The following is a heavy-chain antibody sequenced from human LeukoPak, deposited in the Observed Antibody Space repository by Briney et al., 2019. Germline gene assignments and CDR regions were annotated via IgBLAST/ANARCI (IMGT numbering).Heavy chain of an antibody. Sequence: GGSLRLSCAASGFTFSSYWMSWVRQAPGKGLEWVANIKQDGSEKYYVDSVKGRFTISRDNAKNSLYLQMNSLRAEDTAVYYCASIPSRSYYYCYGMDVWGQGTTVTVSS. CDR1: GFTFSSYW. CDR3: ASIPSRSYYYCYGMDV. CDR2: IKQDGSEK. V-gene: IGHV3-7*01. J-gene: IGHJ6*02.